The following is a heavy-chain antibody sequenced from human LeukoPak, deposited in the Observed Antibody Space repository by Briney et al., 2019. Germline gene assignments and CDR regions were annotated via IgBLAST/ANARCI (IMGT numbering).Heavy chain of an antibody. Sequence: PGRSLRLSCAASGFTFDDYAMHWVRQAPGKGLEWVSGISWNSGSIGYADSVKGRFTISRDNAKNSLYLQMNSLRGEDTALYYCAKARSTSGWDMDVWGKGTTVTVSS. CDR2: ISWNSGSI. D-gene: IGHD6-19*01. CDR3: AKARSTSGWDMDV. V-gene: IGHV3-9*01. CDR1: GFTFDDYA. J-gene: IGHJ6*03.